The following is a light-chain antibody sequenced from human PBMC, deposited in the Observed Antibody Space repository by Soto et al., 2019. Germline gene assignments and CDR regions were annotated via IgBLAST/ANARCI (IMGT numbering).Light chain of an antibody. J-gene: IGKJ1*01. Sequence: DIVLAQSPESLAVSLGERATINCKSSQSVLYGSNNNNYLAWFQHKPGQPPQLLIYWASTRESGVPDRFSGSGSGTAFTLTISSLQAEDVAVYYCHQYYSTPWTFGQGTKVEIK. CDR3: HQYYSTPWT. V-gene: IGKV4-1*01. CDR2: WAS. CDR1: QSVLYGSNNNNY.